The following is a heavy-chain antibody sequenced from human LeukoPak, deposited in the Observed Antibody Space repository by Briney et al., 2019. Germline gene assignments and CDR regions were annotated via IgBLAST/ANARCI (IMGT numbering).Heavy chain of an antibody. Sequence: PGGSLRLSCGGSGFTFRKYAMNWVRQAPGKGLEWVSAIGVSTDNTYYADSVKGRFIISRDNPRNTLHVQMSGLRVEDTAIYYCAKGEEAFDIWGQGTMVTVSS. J-gene: IGHJ3*02. V-gene: IGHV3-23*01. CDR1: GFTFRKYA. CDR3: AKGEEAFDI. CDR2: IGVSTDNT.